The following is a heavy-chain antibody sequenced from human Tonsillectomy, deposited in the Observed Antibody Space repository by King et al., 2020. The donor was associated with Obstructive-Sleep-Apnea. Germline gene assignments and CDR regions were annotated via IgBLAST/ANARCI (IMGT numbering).Heavy chain of an antibody. CDR3: AKDLTGADWFDP. CDR2: ISDDGRDT. Sequence: VQLVESGGGVVQPGKSLRLSCAASGFTFSSKGMHWVRHSPGKGLEWVAVISDDGRDTYYADSVKGRFIISRDNSKNTLYLQMNSLVPEDTAVYYCAKDLTGADWFDPWGQGTLVTVSS. CDR1: GFTFSSKG. J-gene: IGHJ5*02. D-gene: IGHD3-10*01. V-gene: IGHV3-30*18.